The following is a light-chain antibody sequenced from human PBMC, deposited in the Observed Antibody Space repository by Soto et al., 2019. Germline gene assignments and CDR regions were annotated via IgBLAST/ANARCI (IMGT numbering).Light chain of an antibody. V-gene: IGLV2-14*01. CDR1: SSDVGGNKY. CDR2: DVS. Sequence: QSVLTQPASVSGSPRQSITISCIGTSSDVGGNKYVSWYQQNPGKAPKLMICDVSNRPSGVSNRFSGSKSGNTASLTISGLQAEDEADYYCSAFTGSTYVFGTGTKVTVL. CDR3: SAFTGSTYV. J-gene: IGLJ1*01.